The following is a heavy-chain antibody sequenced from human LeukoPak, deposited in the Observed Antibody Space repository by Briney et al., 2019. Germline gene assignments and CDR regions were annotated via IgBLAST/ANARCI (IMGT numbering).Heavy chain of an antibody. D-gene: IGHD5-24*01. J-gene: IGHJ4*02. CDR3: AKSGYNRFDY. CDR1: GFTFSSSA. CDR2: ISGSGSGGST. V-gene: IGHV3-23*01. Sequence: GGSLRLSCAASGFTFSSSAMSWVRQAPGKGLEGVSSISGSGSGGSTYYADSVKGRFTISRDNSKNTLYLQMNSLRAEDTAVYYCAKSGYNRFDYWGQGTLVTVSS.